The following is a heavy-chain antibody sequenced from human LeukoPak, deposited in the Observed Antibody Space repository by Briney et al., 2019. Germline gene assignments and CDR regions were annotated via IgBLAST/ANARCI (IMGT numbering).Heavy chain of an antibody. Sequence: SETLSLTCTVSGGSISSGDYYWSWIRQPPGKGLEWIGYIYYSGSTYYNPSLKSRVTTSVDTSKNQFSLKLSSVTAADTAVYYCAREGPLEGATTNYFDYWGQGTLVTVSS. CDR1: GGSISSGDYY. D-gene: IGHD5-12*01. CDR3: AREGPLEGATTNYFDY. J-gene: IGHJ4*02. V-gene: IGHV4-30-4*01. CDR2: IYYSGST.